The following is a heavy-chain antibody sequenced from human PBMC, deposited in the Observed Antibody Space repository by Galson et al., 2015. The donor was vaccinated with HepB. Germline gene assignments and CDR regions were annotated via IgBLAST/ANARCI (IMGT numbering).Heavy chain of an antibody. CDR3: ATGTPPTYYDILTGYQSYMDV. D-gene: IGHD3-9*01. CDR2: VDPEDGET. J-gene: IGHJ6*03. CDR1: GYTFTDYY. V-gene: IGHV1-69-2*01. Sequence: VKVSCKVSGYTFTDYYMHWVQQAPGKGLEWMGLVDPEDGETIYAEKFQGRVTITADTSTDTAYMELSSLRSEDTAVYYCATGTPPTYYDILTGYQSYMDVWGKGTTVTVSS.